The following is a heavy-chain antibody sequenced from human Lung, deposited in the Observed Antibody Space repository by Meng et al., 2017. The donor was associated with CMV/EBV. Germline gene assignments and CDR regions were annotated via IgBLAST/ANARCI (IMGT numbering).Heavy chain of an antibody. Sequence: GESLKISCADSEFTFNSYAMHWVRQAPGKGLEWVAIISYDGRDKYDAESVKGRFTISRDNSKNTLYLQMNSLRTEDTALYFCTREGRLNWFDAWGQGTPVTVSS. J-gene: IGHJ5*02. CDR3: TREGRLNWFDA. CDR2: ISYDGRDK. CDR1: EFTFNSYA. V-gene: IGHV3-30*04.